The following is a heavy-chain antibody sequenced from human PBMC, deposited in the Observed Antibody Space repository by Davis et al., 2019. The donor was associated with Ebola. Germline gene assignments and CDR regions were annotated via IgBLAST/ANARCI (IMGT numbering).Heavy chain of an antibody. Sequence: SVKVSCKASGGTFSSYAISWVRQAPGQGLEWMGGIIPIFGTANYAQKFQGRVTITADESTSTAYMELSSLRSEDTAVYYCARGRGYCSGGSCYQFDYWGQGTLVTVSS. J-gene: IGHJ4*02. CDR2: IIPIFGTA. CDR1: GGTFSSYA. D-gene: IGHD2-15*01. V-gene: IGHV1-69*13. CDR3: ARGRGYCSGGSCYQFDY.